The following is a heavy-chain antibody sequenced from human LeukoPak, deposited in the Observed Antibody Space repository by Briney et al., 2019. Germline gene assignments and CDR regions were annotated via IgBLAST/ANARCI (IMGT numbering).Heavy chain of an antibody. V-gene: IGHV7-4-1*02. CDR1: GYTFTSCA. Sequence: ASVKVSCKASGYTFTSCAMNWVRQAPGQGLEWMGWINTNTGNPTYAQGSTGRFVFSLDTSVSTAYLQISSLKAEDTAVYYCARAPWQLLQDAFDIWGQGTMVTVSS. D-gene: IGHD6-6*01. J-gene: IGHJ3*02. CDR2: INTNTGNP. CDR3: ARAPWQLLQDAFDI.